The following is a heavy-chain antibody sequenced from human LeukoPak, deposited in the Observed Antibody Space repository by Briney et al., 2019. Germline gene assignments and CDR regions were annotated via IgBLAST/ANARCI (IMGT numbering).Heavy chain of an antibody. D-gene: IGHD5-18*01. CDR3: ARGASGYLKVDWFDP. V-gene: IGHV4-61*02. CDR2: IYTSGST. Sequence: MASETLSLTCTVSGGSISSGSYYWSWIRQPAGKGLEWIGRIYTSGSTNYNPSLKSRVTISVDTSKNQFSLKLTSVTAADTAVYYCARGASGYLKVDWFDPWGQGALVIVSS. CDR1: GGSISSGSYY. J-gene: IGHJ5*02.